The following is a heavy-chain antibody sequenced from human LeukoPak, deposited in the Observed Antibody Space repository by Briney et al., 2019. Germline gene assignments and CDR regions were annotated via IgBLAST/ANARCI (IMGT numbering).Heavy chain of an antibody. J-gene: IGHJ4*02. V-gene: IGHV3-15*01. CDR3: TTGTWIQLWLADY. CDR1: GFTFSNAC. D-gene: IGHD5-18*01. Sequence: PGGSLRLSCAASGFTFSNACMSWVRQAPGKGLEWGGHIKTKTDGGTTDYAAPVKGRFTIARDDSKNTLYLQMNSLKTEDTALYYCTTGTWIQLWLADYWGQGTLVTVSS. CDR2: IKTKTDGGTT.